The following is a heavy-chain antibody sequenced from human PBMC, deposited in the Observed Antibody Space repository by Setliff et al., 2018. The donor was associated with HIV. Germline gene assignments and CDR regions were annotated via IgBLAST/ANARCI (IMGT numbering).Heavy chain of an antibody. V-gene: IGHV3-21*01. CDR1: VFTLSTYS. D-gene: IGHD6-25*01. J-gene: IGHJ3*02. CDR3: ARSPANGGHDAYDI. Sequence: GGSLRLSCVASVFTLSTYSMHWVRQAPGKGLEWVSSISPDSIYIYYADSVKGRFTISRDNAENSLYLQMNSLGAEDTAVYYCARSPANGGHDAYDIWGQGTMVTVS. CDR2: ISPDSIYI.